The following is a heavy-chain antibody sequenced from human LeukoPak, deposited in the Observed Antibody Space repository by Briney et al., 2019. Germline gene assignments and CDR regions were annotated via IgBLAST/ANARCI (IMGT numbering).Heavy chain of an antibody. V-gene: IGHV3-21*01. CDR1: GFTFSSYS. CDR2: ISSSSSYI. D-gene: IGHD5-12*01. J-gene: IGHJ4*02. CDR3: ARDRNIVASPPGY. Sequence: NPGGSLRLSCAASGFTFSSYSMNWVRQAPGKGLEWVSSISSSSSYIYYADSVKGRFTISRDNAKNSLYLQMNSLRAEDTAVYYCARDRNIVASPPGYWGQGTLVTVSS.